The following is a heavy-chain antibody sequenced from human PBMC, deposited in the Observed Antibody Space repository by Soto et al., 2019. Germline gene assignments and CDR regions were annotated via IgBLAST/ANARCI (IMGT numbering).Heavy chain of an antibody. CDR3: ARAPRDDYTGANEMYSSGWGVYYFDY. CDR1: GGSVSSGSYY. CDR2: IYYSGST. D-gene: IGHD6-19*01. V-gene: IGHV4-61*01. J-gene: IGHJ4*02. Sequence: SETLSLTCTVSGGSVSSGSYYWSWIRQPPGKGLEWIGYIYYSGSTNYNPSLKSRVTISVDTSKNQFSLKLSSVTAADTAVYYCARAPRDDYTGANEMYSSGWGVYYFDYWGQGTLVTVSS.